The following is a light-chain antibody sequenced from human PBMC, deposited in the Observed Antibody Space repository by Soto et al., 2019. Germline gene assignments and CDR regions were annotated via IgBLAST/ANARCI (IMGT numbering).Light chain of an antibody. J-gene: IGKJ2*01. V-gene: IGKV1-33*01. CDR3: QQYDNLPSSYT. CDR1: QDISNY. CDR2: DAS. Sequence: DIQMTQSPSSLSASVGDRVTITCQASQDISNYLNWYQQKPGKAPKLLIYDASNLETGVPSRFSGSGSGTDFTFTISSLQPEDIATYYCQQYDNLPSSYTFGQGTKLEIK.